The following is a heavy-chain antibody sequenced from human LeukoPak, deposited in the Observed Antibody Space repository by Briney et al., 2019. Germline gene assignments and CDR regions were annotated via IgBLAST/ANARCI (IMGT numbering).Heavy chain of an antibody. Sequence: PGGSLRLSCEASGFIFSTYAMHWVRQAPGKGLEWLAVISSDGSNKYHVDSVKGRFTISRGNSKNTLYLEMDSVRLGDTAVYYCARDDIIVGATTLDYWGQGTLVTVSS. J-gene: IGHJ4*02. CDR2: ISSDGSNK. D-gene: IGHD1-26*01. V-gene: IGHV3-30*04. CDR3: ARDDIIVGATTLDY. CDR1: GFIFSTYA.